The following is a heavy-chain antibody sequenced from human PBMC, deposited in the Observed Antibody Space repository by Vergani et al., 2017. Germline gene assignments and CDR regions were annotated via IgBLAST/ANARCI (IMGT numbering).Heavy chain of an antibody. CDR1: GYTFTNYY. J-gene: IGHJ3*02. CDR2: INPSGGST. Sequence: QVLLVQSGAEVKKPGASVRVSCKTSGYTFTNYYIHWVRQAPGQGLEWMGIINPSGGSTTYAQQFQGRLTMTRDTSTSTVYMDLSNLRSEDTAVYYCARPHGDILPPDPRRLDIWGQGTVVTVSS. V-gene: IGHV1-46*03. CDR3: ARPHGDILPPDPRRLDI.